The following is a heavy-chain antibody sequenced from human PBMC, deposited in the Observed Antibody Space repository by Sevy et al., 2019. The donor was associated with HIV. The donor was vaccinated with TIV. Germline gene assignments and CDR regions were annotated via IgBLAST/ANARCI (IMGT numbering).Heavy chain of an antibody. CDR2: FDPEDGET. CDR3: ATGSVPAAMICYYGMDV. Sequence: ASVKVSCKVSGYTLTELSMHWVRQAPGKGLEWMGGFDPEDGETIYAQKFQGRVTMTEDTSTDTAYMELSSLRSEDTAVYYCATGSVPAAMICYYGMDVWGQGTTVTVSS. V-gene: IGHV1-24*01. CDR1: GYTLTELS. D-gene: IGHD2-2*01. J-gene: IGHJ6*02.